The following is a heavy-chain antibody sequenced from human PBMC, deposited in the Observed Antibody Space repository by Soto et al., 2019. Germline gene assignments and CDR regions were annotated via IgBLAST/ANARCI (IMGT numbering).Heavy chain of an antibody. V-gene: IGHV3-74*01. J-gene: IGHJ6*02. CDR3: ARDGWEYYGSGVMDV. Sequence: GGSLRLSCAASGFTFSSYWMHWVRQAPGKGLVWVSRINSDGSSTSYADSVKGRFTISRDNAKNTLYLQMNSLRAEDTAVYYCARDGWEYYGSGVMDVWGQGTTVTVSS. D-gene: IGHD3-10*01. CDR2: INSDGSST. CDR1: GFTFSSYW.